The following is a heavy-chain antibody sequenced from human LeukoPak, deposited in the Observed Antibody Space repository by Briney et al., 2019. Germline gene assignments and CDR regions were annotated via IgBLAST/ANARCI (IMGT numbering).Heavy chain of an antibody. D-gene: IGHD2-2*01. CDR1: GFTFSSHW. CDR3: ARGFDCSSASCSCMDL. J-gene: IGHJ6*02. V-gene: IGHV3-7*05. CDR2: IKDDGSEK. Sequence: GGSLRLSCAGSGFTFSSHWMNWVRQAPGKGLEWVASIKDDGSEKHFLDSVNGRFAISRDNAKNSLFLQMNSLRAEDSAVYYCARGFDCSSASCSCMDLWGQGATVTVSS.